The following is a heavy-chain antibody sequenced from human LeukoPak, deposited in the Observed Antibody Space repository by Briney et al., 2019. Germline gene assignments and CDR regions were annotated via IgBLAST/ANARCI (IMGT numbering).Heavy chain of an antibody. CDR1: GGSISSSNW. D-gene: IGHD3-10*01. V-gene: IGHV4-4*02. CDR2: IYHSGST. J-gene: IGHJ4*02. Sequence: SETLSLTCAVSGGSISSSNWWSWVRQPPGKGLEWIGEIYHSGSTNYNPSLKSRVTISVDKSKNQFSLKLSSVTAADTAVYYCARGRGSITMVRGAFDYWGQGTLVTVSS. CDR3: ARGRGSITMVRGAFDY.